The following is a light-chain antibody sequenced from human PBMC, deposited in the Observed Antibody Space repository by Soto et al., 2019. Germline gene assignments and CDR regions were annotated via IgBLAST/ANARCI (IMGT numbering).Light chain of an antibody. V-gene: IGKV3-20*01. J-gene: IGKJ1*01. CDR1: QNVRTNY. CDR3: QDYGRAAWT. Sequence: EIVLTQSPGTLSLSPGERVILSCRASQNVRTNYLAWYQQKPGQAPRLLIYGASTRASGIPERFSGSGSGTYFTHTISRLDPEDFAVYYCQDYGRAAWTFGQGTKVDIK. CDR2: GAS.